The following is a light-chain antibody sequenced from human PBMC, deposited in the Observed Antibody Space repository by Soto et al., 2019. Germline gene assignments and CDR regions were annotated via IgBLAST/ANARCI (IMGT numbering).Light chain of an antibody. CDR1: SCDVGSYNL. CDR3: CSYAGRAYV. Sequence: QSALTQPASVSGSPGQSITISCTGTSCDVGSYNLVSWYQQHPGKAPKPMIYEVSKRPSGVSNRFSGSKSGNTASLTISGLQAEDEADYYCCSYAGRAYVFGTGTKVTVL. CDR2: EVS. V-gene: IGLV2-23*02. J-gene: IGLJ1*01.